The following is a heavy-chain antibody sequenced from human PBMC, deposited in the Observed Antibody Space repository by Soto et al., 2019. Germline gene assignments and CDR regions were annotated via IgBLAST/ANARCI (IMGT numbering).Heavy chain of an antibody. CDR3: ARAAKSADLDY. V-gene: IGHV4-59*01. J-gene: IGHJ4*02. CDR1: GGSISSYY. CDR2: IYYSGST. Sequence: PSETLSLTCTVSGGSISSYYWSWIRQPPGKGLEWIGYIYYSGSTNYNPSLKSRVTISVDTSKNQFSLKLSSVTAADTAVYYCARAAKSADLDYWGQGTLVTVSS.